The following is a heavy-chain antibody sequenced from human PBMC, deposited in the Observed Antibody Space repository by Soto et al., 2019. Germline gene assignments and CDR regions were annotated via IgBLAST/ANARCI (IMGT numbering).Heavy chain of an antibody. CDR2: ISAYNGNT. J-gene: IGHJ3*02. Sequence: ASVTVSCPSSGYTFTIYGISWLLQAPGQGLEWMGWISAYNGNTNYAQKLQGRVTMTTDTSTSTAYMELRSLRSDDTAVYYCARGPSNTLGWYTGNAWETAGDEFDIG. CDR1: GYTFTIYG. D-gene: IGHD1-20*01. V-gene: IGHV1-18*04. CDR3: ARGPSNTLGWYTGNAWETAGDEFDI.